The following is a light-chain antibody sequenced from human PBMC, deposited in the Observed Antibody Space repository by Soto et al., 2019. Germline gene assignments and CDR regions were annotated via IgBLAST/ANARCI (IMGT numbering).Light chain of an antibody. Sequence: DIQMTQSPSSLSASVGDRVTITCRASQSITNYLNWYQQKPEKAPELLIYAASSLQSGVPSRFSGSGSGTDFTLTISSLQPEDFATYYCQQSYSTLTFGGGTKVDIK. V-gene: IGKV1-39*01. CDR1: QSITNY. CDR2: AAS. J-gene: IGKJ4*01. CDR3: QQSYSTLT.